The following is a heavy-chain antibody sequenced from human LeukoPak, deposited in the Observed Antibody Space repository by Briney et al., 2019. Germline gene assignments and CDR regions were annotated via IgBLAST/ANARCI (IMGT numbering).Heavy chain of an antibody. Sequence: ASVKVSCEASGGTFSSYAISWVRQAPGQGLEWMGGIIPIFGTANYAQKFQGRVTITTDESTSTAYMELSSLRSEDTAVYYCARSGSGSYYFDYWGQGTLVTVSS. CDR3: ARSGSGSYYFDY. J-gene: IGHJ4*02. V-gene: IGHV1-69*05. CDR2: IIPIFGTA. D-gene: IGHD3-10*01. CDR1: GGTFSSYA.